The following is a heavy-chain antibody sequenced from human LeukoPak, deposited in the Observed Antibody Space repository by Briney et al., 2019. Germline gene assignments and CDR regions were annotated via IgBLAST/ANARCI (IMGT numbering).Heavy chain of an antibody. CDR3: AKGVGIGTSYLPGFTFDI. CDR2: FSGGGGSL. Sequence: QAGGFLRLSFAASGFTFSVYAMRLVRPAPGKGLELVSGFSGGGGSLYYPDSVKGRFTISSDNSNNTLYLQVNSLRAEDTAVYYCAKGVGIGTSYLPGFTFDIWGQGTMVTVSS. V-gene: IGHV3-23*01. J-gene: IGHJ3*02. D-gene: IGHD2-2*01. CDR1: GFTFSVYA.